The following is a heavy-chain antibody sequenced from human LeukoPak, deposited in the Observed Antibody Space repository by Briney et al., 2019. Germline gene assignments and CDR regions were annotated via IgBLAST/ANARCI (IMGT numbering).Heavy chain of an antibody. CDR3: ARGRPAAGQSFFDY. D-gene: IGHD6-13*01. CDR2: IKQDGSGT. V-gene: IGHV3-7*01. CDR1: GFTFSSYA. Sequence: EAGGSLRLSCAASGFTFSSYAMQWVRQAPGKGLEWVASIKQDGSGTYYVDSVKGRFTISRDNAKISLYLQMNSLGAEDTAVYYCARGRPAAGQSFFDYWGQGTLVTVSS. J-gene: IGHJ4*02.